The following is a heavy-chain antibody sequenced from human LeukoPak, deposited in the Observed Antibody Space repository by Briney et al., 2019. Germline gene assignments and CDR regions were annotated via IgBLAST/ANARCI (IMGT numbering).Heavy chain of an antibody. CDR2: INWNGGST. D-gene: IGHD3-22*01. J-gene: IGHJ4*02. CDR3: ARVGYYYDSSGYFDY. V-gene: IGHV3-20*04. CDR1: GFTFDDYG. Sequence: GGPLRLSCAAFGFTFDDYGMSWVRQAPGKGLEWVSGINWNGGSTGYADSVKGRFTISRDNAKNSLYLQMNSLRAEDTALYYCARVGYYYDSSGYFDYWGQGTLVTVSS.